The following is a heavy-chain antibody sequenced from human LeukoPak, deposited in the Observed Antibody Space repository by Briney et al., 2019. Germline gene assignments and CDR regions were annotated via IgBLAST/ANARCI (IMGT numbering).Heavy chain of an antibody. CDR3: AKALDSSGYPCDY. CDR2: ISGSGGST. D-gene: IGHD3-22*01. V-gene: IGHV3-23*01. CDR1: GFTFSSYA. Sequence: GGSLRLSCAASGFTFSSYAMSWVRQAPGKGLEWVSAISGSGGSTYYADSVKGRFTISRDNANNSLYLQMNSLRAEDTAVYYCAKALDSSGYPCDYWGQGALVTVSS. J-gene: IGHJ4*02.